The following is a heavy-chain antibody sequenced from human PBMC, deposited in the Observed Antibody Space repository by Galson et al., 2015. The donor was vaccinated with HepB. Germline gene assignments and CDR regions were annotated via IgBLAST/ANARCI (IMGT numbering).Heavy chain of an antibody. CDR1: NGPISSYY. D-gene: IGHD3-10*01. V-gene: IGHV4-4*07. CDR3: ARGVRGVIISSPFYYFDY. J-gene: IGHJ4*02. CDR2: VYISGST. Sequence: ETLSLTCIVSNGPISSYYWSWIRQPAGKGLEWIGRVYISGSTNYNPSLKSRVTMSVDMSKNQFYLRLSSVTAADTAIYFCARGVRGVIISSPFYYFDYWGQGTQVAVSS.